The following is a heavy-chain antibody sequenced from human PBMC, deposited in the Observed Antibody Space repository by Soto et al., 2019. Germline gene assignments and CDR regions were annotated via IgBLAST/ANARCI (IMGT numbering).Heavy chain of an antibody. J-gene: IGHJ4*02. V-gene: IGHV1-69*13. Sequence: SVKVSCKASGGTFSSYAISWVRQAPGQGLEWMGGIIPIFGTANYAQKFQGRVTITADESTSTAYMELNSLRSEDTAVYYCERFQAYGDYRFDYWGQGTLVTVSS. CDR3: ERFQAYGDYRFDY. D-gene: IGHD4-17*01. CDR1: GGTFSSYA. CDR2: IIPIFGTA.